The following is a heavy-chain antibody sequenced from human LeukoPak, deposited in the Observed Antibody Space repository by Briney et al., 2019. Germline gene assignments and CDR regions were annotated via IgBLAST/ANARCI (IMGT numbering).Heavy chain of an antibody. Sequence: GGSLRLSCAASGFTFDDYGMSWVRQAPGKGLEWVSGINWNGGSTGFADSVKGRFTISRDNAKNSLYLQMNSLRAEDTALYYCARLAARPMVYYYYYYYMDVWGKGTTVTASS. V-gene: IGHV3-20*04. CDR3: ARLAARPMVYYYYYYYMDV. J-gene: IGHJ6*03. D-gene: IGHD6-6*01. CDR1: GFTFDDYG. CDR2: INWNGGST.